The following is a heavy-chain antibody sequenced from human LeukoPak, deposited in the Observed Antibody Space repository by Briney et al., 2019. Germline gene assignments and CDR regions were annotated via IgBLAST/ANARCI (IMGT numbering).Heavy chain of an antibody. CDR2: ISSSSAYT. D-gene: IGHD5-24*01. J-gene: IGHJ4*02. CDR1: GFTFSSYS. CDR3: AKSGYNRFDY. V-gene: IGHV3-21*04. Sequence: GGSLRLSCAASGFTFSSYSMNWVRQAPGKGLEWVSSISSSSAYTYYADSVKGRFTISRDSAKNSLYLQMNSLRAEDTAVYYCAKSGYNRFDYWGQGTLVTVSS.